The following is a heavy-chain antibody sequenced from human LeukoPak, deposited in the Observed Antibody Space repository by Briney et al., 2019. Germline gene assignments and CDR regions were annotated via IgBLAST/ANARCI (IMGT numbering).Heavy chain of an antibody. CDR3: AKDPLYYYDSSGFGGFQH. CDR2: ISGSGGST. D-gene: IGHD3-22*01. V-gene: IGHV3-23*01. Sequence: PGGSLRLSCAASGFTFSSYAISWVRQAPGKGLEWVSAISGSGGSTYYADSVKGRFTISRDNSKNTLYLQMNSLRAEDTAVYYCAKDPLYYYDSSGFGGFQHWGQGTLVTVSS. J-gene: IGHJ1*01. CDR1: GFTFSSYA.